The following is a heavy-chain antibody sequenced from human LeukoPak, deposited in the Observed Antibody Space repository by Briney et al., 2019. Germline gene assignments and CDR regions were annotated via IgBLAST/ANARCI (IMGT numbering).Heavy chain of an antibody. Sequence: SETLSLTCTVSGGSISSTSYYWGWIRQPPGKGLEWIGSIYYTGSTYYNPSLKSRVTLSVDTSKKQFSLKLSSVTAADTAVYYCARGGLYCSSTSCYGAFDIWGQGTMVTVSS. CDR1: GGSISSTSYY. V-gene: IGHV4-39*07. CDR3: ARGGLYCSSTSCYGAFDI. J-gene: IGHJ3*02. CDR2: IYYTGST. D-gene: IGHD2-2*01.